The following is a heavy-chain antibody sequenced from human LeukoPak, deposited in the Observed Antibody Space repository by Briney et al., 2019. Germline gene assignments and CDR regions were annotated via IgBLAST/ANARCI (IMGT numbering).Heavy chain of an antibody. CDR2: TYYRSKWYN. CDR3: ARGSDYYDSPEKDAFDI. CDR1: GDSVSSNSAA. Sequence: SQTLSLTCAISGDSVSSNSAAWNWIRQSPSRGLEWLGRTYYRSKWYNDYAVSVNSRITINPDTSKNQFSLQLNSVTPEDTAVYYCARGSDYYDSPEKDAFDIWGQGTMVTVSS. J-gene: IGHJ3*02. D-gene: IGHD3-22*01. V-gene: IGHV6-1*01.